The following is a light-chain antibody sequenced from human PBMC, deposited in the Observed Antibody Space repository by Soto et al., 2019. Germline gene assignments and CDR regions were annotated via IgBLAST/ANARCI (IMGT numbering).Light chain of an antibody. CDR3: QTWGSGIVV. J-gene: IGLJ2*01. Sequence: QPVLTQSPAASASLGASVKLTCTLSSGHRNYAIAWHQQQSEKGPRYLMKLNSDGSHSKGDGSPDRFSGSSSGAERYLTISSLQSEDEADYYCQTWGSGIVVFGGGTKVTVL. V-gene: IGLV4-69*01. CDR1: SGHRNYA. CDR2: LNSDGSH.